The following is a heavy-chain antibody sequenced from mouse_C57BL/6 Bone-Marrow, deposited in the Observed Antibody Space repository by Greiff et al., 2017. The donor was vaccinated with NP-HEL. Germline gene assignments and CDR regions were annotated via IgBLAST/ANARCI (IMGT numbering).Heavy chain of an antibody. V-gene: IGHV1-55*01. CDR1: GYTFTSYW. Sequence: VQLQQPGAELVKPGASVKMSCKASGYTFTSYWITWVKQRPGQGLEWIGDIYPGSGSTNDNEKFKSKATLTVDTSSSTAYMQLSSLTSEDSAVYYCARGYYGSSRYFDVWGTGTTVTVSS. CDR2: IYPGSGST. CDR3: ARGYYGSSRYFDV. J-gene: IGHJ1*03. D-gene: IGHD1-1*01.